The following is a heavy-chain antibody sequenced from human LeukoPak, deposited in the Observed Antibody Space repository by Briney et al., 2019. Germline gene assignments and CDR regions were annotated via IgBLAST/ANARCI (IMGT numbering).Heavy chain of an antibody. J-gene: IGHJ4*02. V-gene: IGHV7-4-1*02. CDR1: GYTFTSYA. CDR3: ARGGERKNGFVLLWFGETNYFDY. CDR2: INTNTGNP. Sequence: ASVNVSCKASGYTFTSYAMNWVRQAPGQGLEWMGWINTNTGNPTYAQGFTGRCVFSLDTSVSTAYLQINSLKAEDTAVYYCARGGERKNGFVLLWFGETNYFDYWGQGTLVTVSS. D-gene: IGHD3-10*01.